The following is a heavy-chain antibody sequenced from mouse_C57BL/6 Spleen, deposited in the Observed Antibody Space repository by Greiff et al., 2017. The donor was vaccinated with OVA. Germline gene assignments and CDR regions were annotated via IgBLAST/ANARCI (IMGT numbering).Heavy chain of an antibody. J-gene: IGHJ4*01. CDR3: ARHTAIYDGYYAMDY. CDR1: GFTFSSYT. D-gene: IGHD2-3*01. Sequence: EVQLVESGGGLVKPGGSLKLSCAASGFTFSSYTMSWVRQTPEKRLEWVATISGGGGNTYYPDSVKGRFTISRDNAKNTRYLQMSSLRSEDTALYYCARHTAIYDGYYAMDYWGQGTSVTVSS. V-gene: IGHV5-9*01. CDR2: ISGGGGNT.